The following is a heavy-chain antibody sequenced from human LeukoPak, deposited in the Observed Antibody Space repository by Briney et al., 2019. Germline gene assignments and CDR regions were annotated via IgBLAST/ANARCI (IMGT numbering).Heavy chain of an antibody. CDR2: ISSSSSYM. CDR1: GFTFSSYS. V-gene: IGHV3-21*01. D-gene: IGHD3-10*01. Sequence: PGGSLRLSCAASGFTFSSYSMNWVRQAPGKGLEWVSSISSSSSYMYYADSVKGRFTISRDNAENSLYQQMNSLRAEDTAVYYCARDRDYHGMDVWGQGTTVTVSS. CDR3: ARDRDYHGMDV. J-gene: IGHJ6*02.